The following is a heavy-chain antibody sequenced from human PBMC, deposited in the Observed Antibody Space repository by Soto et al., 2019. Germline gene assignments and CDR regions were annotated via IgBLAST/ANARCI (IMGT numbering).Heavy chain of an antibody. V-gene: IGHV3-30*03. D-gene: IGHD5-18*01. CDR3: ARDPLWGTAMVLWYFDL. CDR1: GFTFSSYS. CDR2: ISYDGSNK. Sequence: GGSLRLSCAASGFTFSSYSMNWVRQAPGKGLEWVAVISYDGSNKYYADSVKGRFTISRDNSKNTLYLQMNSLRAEDTAVYYCARDPLWGTAMVLWYFDLWGRGTLVTVSS. J-gene: IGHJ2*01.